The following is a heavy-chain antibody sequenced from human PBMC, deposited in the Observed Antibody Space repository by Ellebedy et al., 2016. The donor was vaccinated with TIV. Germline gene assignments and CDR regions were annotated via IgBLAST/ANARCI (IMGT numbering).Heavy chain of an antibody. CDR3: ARVPGELATTAFYFDY. J-gene: IGHJ4*02. Sequence: GESLKISCAASGFTFSSYAMHWVRQAPGEGLEWVAVISHDGSNKYYSDSVKGRFTISRDTSKDTLYLQMDSLRTEDTAVYYCARVPGELATTAFYFDYWGQGSLVPVSS. V-gene: IGHV3-30-3*01. D-gene: IGHD5-24*01. CDR2: ISHDGSNK. CDR1: GFTFSSYA.